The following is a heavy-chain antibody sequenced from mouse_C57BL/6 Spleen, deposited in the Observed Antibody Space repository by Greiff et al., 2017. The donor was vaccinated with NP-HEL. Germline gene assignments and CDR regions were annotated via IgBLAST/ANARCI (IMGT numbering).Heavy chain of an antibody. D-gene: IGHD1-1*01. CDR1: GYTFTSYG. CDR2: IYPRSGNT. Sequence: VQLQQSGAELARPGASVKLSCKASGYTFTSYGISWVKQRTGQGLEWIGEIYPRSGNTYYNEKFKGKATLTADKSSSTAYMELRSLTSEDSAVYFCARSGITTVVPYAMDYWGQGTSVTVSS. V-gene: IGHV1-81*01. J-gene: IGHJ4*01. CDR3: ARSGITTVVPYAMDY.